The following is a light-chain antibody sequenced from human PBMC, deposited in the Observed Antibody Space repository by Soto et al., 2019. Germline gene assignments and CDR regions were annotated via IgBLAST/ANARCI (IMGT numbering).Light chain of an antibody. J-gene: IGKJ4*01. Sequence: EIVLPQSPAPLSLSPGERATLSCRASQSVSSYLAWYQQKPGQAPRLLIYDASNRATGIPARFSGSGSGTDFTLTISSLEPEEFAVYYCQQRSNWPFGGGTKVEIK. CDR1: QSVSSY. CDR2: DAS. V-gene: IGKV3-11*01. CDR3: QQRSNWP.